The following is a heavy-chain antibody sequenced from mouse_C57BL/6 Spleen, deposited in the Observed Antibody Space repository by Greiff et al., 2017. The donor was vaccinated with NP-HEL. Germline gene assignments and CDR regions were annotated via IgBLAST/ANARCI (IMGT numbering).Heavy chain of an antibody. CDR2: INYDGSST. J-gene: IGHJ4*01. V-gene: IGHV5-16*01. CDR3: AREGSNYAMDY. CDR1: RFTFSDYY. Sequence: EVKLMESEGGLVQPGSSMKLSCTASRFTFSDYYMAWVRQVPEKGLEWVANINYDGSSTYYLDSLKSRFIISRDNAKNILYLQMSSLKSEDTATYYCAREGSNYAMDYWGQGTSVTVSS.